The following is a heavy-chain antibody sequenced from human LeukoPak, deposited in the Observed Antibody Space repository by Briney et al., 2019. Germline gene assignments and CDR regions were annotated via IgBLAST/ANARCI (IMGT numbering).Heavy chain of an antibody. J-gene: IGHJ4*02. V-gene: IGHV3-11*01. Sequence: AGSLSLSCAAAGFSFSDYYMSWIRQAPGKGREWISYISSSGSTIYHTDSVKGRFTISTDNAKNSLYLQMNSLRAEDTAVYYCARDLRYDSYGLVDYWGQGTLVTVSS. CDR1: GFSFSDYY. D-gene: IGHD5-18*01. CDR2: ISSSGSTI. CDR3: ARDLRYDSYGLVDY.